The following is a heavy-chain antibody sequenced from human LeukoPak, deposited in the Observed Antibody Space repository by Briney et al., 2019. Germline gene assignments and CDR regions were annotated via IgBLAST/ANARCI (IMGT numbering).Heavy chain of an antibody. D-gene: IGHD2-2*01. J-gene: IGHJ4*02. CDR2: ISESGGGT. CDR1: GFTFSRYV. V-gene: IGHV3-23*01. Sequence: GGSLRLSCAASGFTFSRYVMRWVRQTPGKGLEWVSAISESGGGTYYSDSVKGRFTTSRDNSKSTVYLHVNSLRVDDTAIYYCAKGVGGSSSDSWGQGTLVTVSS. CDR3: AKGVGGSSSDS.